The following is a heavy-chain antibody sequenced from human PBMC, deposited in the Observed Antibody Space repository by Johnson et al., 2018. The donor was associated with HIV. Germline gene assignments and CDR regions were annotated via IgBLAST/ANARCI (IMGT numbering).Heavy chain of an antibody. D-gene: IGHD6-19*01. J-gene: IGHJ3*02. CDR1: GFTFSSYA. CDR3: ARDYGSGWYWAFDI. Sequence: QVHLVESGGGVVQPGRSLRLSCAASGFTFSSYAMHWVRQAPGKGLEWVAVISYDGSNKYYADSVKGRFTISRDNSKNTLYLQMNSLRAEDTAVYYCARDYGSGWYWAFDIWGQGTMVTVSS. V-gene: IGHV3-30-3*01. CDR2: ISYDGSNK.